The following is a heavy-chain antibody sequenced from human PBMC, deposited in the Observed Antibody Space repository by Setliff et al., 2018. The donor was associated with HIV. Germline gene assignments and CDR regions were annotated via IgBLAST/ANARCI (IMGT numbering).Heavy chain of an antibody. CDR3: ARPNYYDSSGSFDY. CDR2: IKEDGSEQ. D-gene: IGHD3-22*01. V-gene: IGHV3-7*02. CDR1: GFSISDFW. J-gene: IGHJ4*02. Sequence: VGSLRLSCAASGFSISDFWMSWVRQAPGKGLEWVANIKEDGSEQYYADSVKGRFTISRDNAKNSLYLQMNSLRAEDTAVYYCARPNYYDSSGSFDYWGQGTLVTVSS.